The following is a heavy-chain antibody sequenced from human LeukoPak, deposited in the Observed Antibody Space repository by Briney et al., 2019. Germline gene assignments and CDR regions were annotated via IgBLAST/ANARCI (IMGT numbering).Heavy chain of an antibody. CDR1: GFTFSSYG. V-gene: IGHV3-30*18. D-gene: IGHD4-17*01. CDR2: ILYDGSNK. J-gene: IGHJ4*02. Sequence: GGSLRLSCAASGFTFSSYGMHWVRQASGKGLEWVAVILYDGSNKYYADSVKGRFTISRDNSKNTLYLQMNSLRAEDTAVYYCAKAPPFNDYGDYSYWGQGTLVTVSS. CDR3: AKAPPFNDYGDYSY.